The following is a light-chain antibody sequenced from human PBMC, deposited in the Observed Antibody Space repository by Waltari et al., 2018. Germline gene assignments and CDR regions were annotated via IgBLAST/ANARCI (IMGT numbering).Light chain of an antibody. J-gene: IGLJ2*01. Sequence: QSALTQPASVSGSPGQSITISCTGTSSDGGPYNYVSWYQQHPGKAPKLMFFGVSIRPSGVSNRFSGSKSGNTASLTISGLQAEDEADYYCSSYISSSTLELFGGGTSLTVL. V-gene: IGLV2-14*03. CDR1: SSDGGPYNY. CDR2: GVS. CDR3: SSYISSSTLEL.